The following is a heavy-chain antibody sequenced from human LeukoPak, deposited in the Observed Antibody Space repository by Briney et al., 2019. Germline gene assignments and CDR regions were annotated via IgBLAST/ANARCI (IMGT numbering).Heavy chain of an antibody. CDR1: GGSISSYY. CDR3: ASIRFLEWLLGGYYYYYMDV. V-gene: IGHV4-59*08. D-gene: IGHD3-3*01. CDR2: IYYSGST. Sequence: SETLSLTCTVSGGSISSYYWSWIRQPPGKGLEWIGYIYYSGSTNYKPSLKSRVTISVDTSKNQFSLKLSSVTAADTAVYYCASIRFLEWLLGGYYYYYMDVWGKGTTVTVTS. J-gene: IGHJ6*03.